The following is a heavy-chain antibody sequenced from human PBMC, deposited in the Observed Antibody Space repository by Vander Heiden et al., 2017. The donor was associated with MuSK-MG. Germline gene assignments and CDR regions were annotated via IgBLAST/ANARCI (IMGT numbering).Heavy chain of an antibody. V-gene: IGHV4-39*01. Sequence: QLQLQESGPGLVQPSETLSLTCTVSGGSISSSSYYWGWIRQPPGKGLEWIGSIYYSGSTYYNPSLKSRVTISVDTSKNQFSLKLSSVTAADTAVYYCARVEMATIFDYWGQGTLVTVAS. D-gene: IGHD5-12*01. CDR1: GGSISSSSYY. CDR2: IYYSGST. J-gene: IGHJ4*02. CDR3: ARVEMATIFDY.